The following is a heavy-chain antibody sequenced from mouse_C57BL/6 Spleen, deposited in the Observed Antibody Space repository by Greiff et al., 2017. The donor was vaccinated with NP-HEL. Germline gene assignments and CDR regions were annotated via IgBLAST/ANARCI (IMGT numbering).Heavy chain of an antibody. CDR3: ARDQESDYYGSSYWYFDV. CDR1: GFTFSSYA. J-gene: IGHJ1*03. Sequence: VESGGGLVKPGGSLKLSCAASGFTFSSYAMSWVRQTPEKRLEWVATISDGGSYTYYPDNVKGRFTISRDNAKNNLYLQMSHLKSEDTAMYYCARDQESDYYGSSYWYFDVWGTGTTVTVSS. D-gene: IGHD1-1*01. CDR2: ISDGGSYT. V-gene: IGHV5-4*01.